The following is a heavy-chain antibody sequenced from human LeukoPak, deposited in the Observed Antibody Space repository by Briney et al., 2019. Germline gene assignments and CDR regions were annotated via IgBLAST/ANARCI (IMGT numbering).Heavy chain of an antibody. CDR1: GGSISSYY. CDR2: IYYSGTT. V-gene: IGHV4-59*01. J-gene: IGHJ4*02. CDR3: ARGVYIAAAQYGY. Sequence: SETLSLTCTDSGGSISSYYWSWIRQPPGRGLEWIGYIYYSGTTNYNPSLKSRVTISVDTSKNQFSLKLSSVTAADTAVYYCARGVYIAAAQYGYWGQGTLVTVSS. D-gene: IGHD6-13*01.